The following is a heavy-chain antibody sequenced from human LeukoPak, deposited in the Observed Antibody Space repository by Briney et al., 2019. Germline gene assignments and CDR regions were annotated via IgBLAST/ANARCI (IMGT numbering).Heavy chain of an antibody. V-gene: IGHV3-7*01. D-gene: IGHD3-10*01. Sequence: GGSLRLSCAASGFSLSSQWMSWVRQAPGKGPEWVANIKEDGSQKSYVDSVKGRFTISRDNAKNTLYLQMNSLRAEDTAVYYCARDSTGSQDYWGQGTLVTVSS. CDR2: IKEDGSQK. J-gene: IGHJ4*02. CDR3: ARDSTGSQDY. CDR1: GFSLSSQW.